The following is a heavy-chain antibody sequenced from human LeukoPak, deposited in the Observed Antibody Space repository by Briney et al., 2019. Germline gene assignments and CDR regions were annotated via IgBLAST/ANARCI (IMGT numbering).Heavy chain of an antibody. CDR3: AKGTYYYDSSGYAFDY. Sequence: QPWRPLRLSCAASGFTFSSYGMHWVRQAPGKGLEWVAVIRYDGSNKYYVDSVKGRFTISRDNSKNTLYLQMNSLRAEDTAVYYCAKGTYYYDSSGYAFDYWGQGTLVTVSS. V-gene: IGHV3-33*06. D-gene: IGHD3-22*01. CDR1: GFTFSSYG. CDR2: IRYDGSNK. J-gene: IGHJ4*02.